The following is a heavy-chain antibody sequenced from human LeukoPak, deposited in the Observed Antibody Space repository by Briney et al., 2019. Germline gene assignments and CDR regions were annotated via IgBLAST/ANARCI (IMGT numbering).Heavy chain of an antibody. D-gene: IGHD3-22*01. J-gene: IGHJ4*02. V-gene: IGHV3-48*02. CDR3: TRAAYYDSSGYPFDY. Sequence: PGESLRLSCAASGFTFSSYSMNWVRQAPGKGLEWVSYISSGSSTIYYADSVRGRFTISRDNAKKSLYLQMNSLRDEDTAVYYCTRAAYYDSSGYPFDYWGQGTLVTVSS. CDR1: GFTFSSYS. CDR2: ISSGSSTI.